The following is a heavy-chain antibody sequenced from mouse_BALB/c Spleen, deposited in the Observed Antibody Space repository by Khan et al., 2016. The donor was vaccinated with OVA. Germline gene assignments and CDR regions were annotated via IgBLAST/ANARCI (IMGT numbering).Heavy chain of an antibody. V-gene: IGHV1S136*01. D-gene: IGHD2-12*01. J-gene: IGHJ3*01. CDR3: APVGSYCVSFVY. CDR2: IYPFNDAT. CDR1: GYTFTSYV. Sequence: VQLQQSGPEVVKPGASVKMSCKASGYTFTSYVMHWVKQKPGQGLEWIGYIYPFNDATKFNEKFNGKATLTSDTSSSTAYMELSSLTSEDSAVYYCAPVGSYCVSFVYWGQGTLVTVSA.